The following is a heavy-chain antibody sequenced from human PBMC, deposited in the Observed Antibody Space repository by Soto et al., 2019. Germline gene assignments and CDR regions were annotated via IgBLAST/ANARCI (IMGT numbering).Heavy chain of an antibody. CDR2: INAGNGNT. J-gene: IGHJ4*02. D-gene: IGHD3-22*01. Sequence: QVQLVQSGAEVKKPGASVKVSCKASGYTFTSYAIHWVRQAPGQRLEWMGWINAGNGNTKYSQKFQGRVTISRDTSASTAYMELSSLRSEDTALYYCARGDYYDIPDYWGQGTLVTVSS. CDR3: ARGDYYDIPDY. CDR1: GYTFTSYA. V-gene: IGHV1-3*01.